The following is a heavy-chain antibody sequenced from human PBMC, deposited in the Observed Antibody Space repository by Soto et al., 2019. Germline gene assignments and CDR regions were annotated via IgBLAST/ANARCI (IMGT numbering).Heavy chain of an antibody. Sequence: PSDTLSLTSPVCSASISSRRRHSDWIRQPPGKGLEWIASIKYSGTTFYNPSLKSRVTLSVDTSKNQFALKLSSVTAADTAVYYCATFYGDYVSYWGQGTLVTVS. D-gene: IGHD4-17*01. V-gene: IGHV4-39*01. J-gene: IGHJ4*02. CDR3: ATFYGDYVSY. CDR2: IKYSGTT. CDR1: SASISSRRRH.